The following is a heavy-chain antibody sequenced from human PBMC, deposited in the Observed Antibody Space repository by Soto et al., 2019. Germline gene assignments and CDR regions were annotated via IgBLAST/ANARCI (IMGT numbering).Heavy chain of an antibody. CDR3: ARDPIRHFGLDY. CDR2: INAGNGNT. J-gene: IGHJ4*02. D-gene: IGHD3-3*01. V-gene: IGHV1-3*01. Sequence: ASVKVSCKASGYTFTSYAMHWVRQAPGQRLEWMGWINAGNGNTKYSQKFQGRVTITRDTSASTAYMELSSLRSEDTAVYYCARDPIRHFGLDYWGQGTRGTVSA. CDR1: GYTFTSYA.